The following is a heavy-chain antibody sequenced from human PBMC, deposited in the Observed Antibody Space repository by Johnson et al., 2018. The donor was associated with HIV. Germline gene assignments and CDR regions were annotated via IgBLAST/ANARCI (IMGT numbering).Heavy chain of an antibody. D-gene: IGHD3-3*02. CDR2: IKSKSDGGAI. V-gene: IGHV3-15*01. Sequence: EVQLVESGGGLVKPGGSLRLTCAASGLTFSDAWMSWVRQAPGKGLEWVGRIKSKSDGGAIDYAAPGKGRFSISRDDSKNMLFLQMNSLKTEDTATYYCTTGLRIFEVVPLDGFDIWGQGTVITVPS. CDR1: GLTFSDAW. J-gene: IGHJ3*02. CDR3: TTGLRIFEVVPLDGFDI.